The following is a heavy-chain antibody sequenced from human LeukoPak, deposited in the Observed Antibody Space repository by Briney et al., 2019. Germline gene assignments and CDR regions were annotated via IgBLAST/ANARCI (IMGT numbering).Heavy chain of an antibody. J-gene: IGHJ5*02. CDR1: GGSISSGDYY. CDR2: IYYSGST. D-gene: IGHD3-10*01. CDR3: ARMVPYNWFDP. V-gene: IGHV4-30-4*08. Sequence: SETLSLTCTVSGGSISSGDYYWSWIRQPPGKGLEWIGYIYYSGSTYYNPSLKSRVTISVDTSKNQFSLKLSSVTAADTAVYYCARMVPYNWFDPWGQGTLVTVSS.